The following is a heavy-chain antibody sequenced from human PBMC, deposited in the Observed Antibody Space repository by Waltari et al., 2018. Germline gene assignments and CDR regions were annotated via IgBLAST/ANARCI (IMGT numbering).Heavy chain of an antibody. D-gene: IGHD1-26*01. CDR2: ILPNTGDT. J-gene: IGHJ4*02. CDR3: AKDRGQWVLDY. CDR1: GYTFTGSY. V-gene: IGHV1-2*02. Sequence: QVQLVQSGAEVKKPGASVKVSCKTSGYTFTGSYMHWVRQAPGQGLEWMGWILPNTGDTNYAQKFQGRVTMTRDTSIATAYMELSSLRSDDTAIYYCAKDRGQWVLDYWGQGTLVTVSS.